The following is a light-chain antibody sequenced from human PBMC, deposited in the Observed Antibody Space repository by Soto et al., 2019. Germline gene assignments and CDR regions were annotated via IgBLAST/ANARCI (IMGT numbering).Light chain of an antibody. CDR2: WAS. Sequence: DIVMTQSPDSLAVSLGDRATINCKSSQSVLFSSNNKNYLAWYQQKSGQPPKLLINWASTRQSGVPDRFSGSGSGTDFTLTISSLQAEDVAVYYCQHYYSSPFTFVQGTKLEIK. V-gene: IGKV4-1*01. CDR1: QSVLFSSNNKNY. J-gene: IGKJ2*01. CDR3: QHYYSSPFT.